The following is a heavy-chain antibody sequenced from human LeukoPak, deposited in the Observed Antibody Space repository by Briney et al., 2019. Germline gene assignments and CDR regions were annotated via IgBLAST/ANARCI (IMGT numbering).Heavy chain of an antibody. CDR1: GGSISSSSYY. Sequence: SETLSLTCTVSGGSISSSSYYWGWIRQPPGKGLEWIGSIYYSGSTYYNPSLKSRVTISVDTSKNQFSLKLSSVTAADTAVYYCARHPDFWSGYRGGLDYWGQGTLVTVSS. CDR3: ARHPDFWSGYRGGLDY. CDR2: IYYSGST. D-gene: IGHD3-3*01. J-gene: IGHJ4*02. V-gene: IGHV4-39*01.